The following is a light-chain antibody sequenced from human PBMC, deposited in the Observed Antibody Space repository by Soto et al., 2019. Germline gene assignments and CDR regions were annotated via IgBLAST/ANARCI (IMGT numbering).Light chain of an antibody. J-gene: IGLJ2*01. CDR1: SSDVGGYDY. Sequence: QSALTQPASVSGSPGQSITISCTGTSSDVGGYDYVSWYQQHPGKAPKLMIYEVSNRPSGVSHRFSASKSGNTASLTISGLQAEDEADYYCTSYTTSSTLAFGGGTKVTVL. CDR3: TSYTTSSTLA. CDR2: EVS. V-gene: IGLV2-14*01.